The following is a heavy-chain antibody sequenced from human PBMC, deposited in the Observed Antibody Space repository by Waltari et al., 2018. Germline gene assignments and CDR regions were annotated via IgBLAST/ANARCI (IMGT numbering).Heavy chain of an antibody. CDR2: MNPNSGNT. J-gene: IGHJ5*02. V-gene: IGHV1-8*02. D-gene: IGHD7-27*01. CDR1: GYNFLSYD. CDR3: ARDWGYRVWFDP. Sequence: QVQLVQSGAEVQKPGASVKVSCKASGYNFLSYDINWVRQATGQGLEWMGWMNPNSGNTGYAQKFQGRVTMTRNTSISTAYMELSSLRSEDTAVYYCARDWGYRVWFDPWGQGTLVTVSS.